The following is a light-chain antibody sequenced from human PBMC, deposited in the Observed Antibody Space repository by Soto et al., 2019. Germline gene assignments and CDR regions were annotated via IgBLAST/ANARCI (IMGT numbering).Light chain of an antibody. Sequence: EIVMTQSPGTLSLSPGERATFSCRASQSVSSNYLAWYQQKPGRAPRLLIYGAFKRATGIPDRFSGSGSGTDFTLTISRMEPEDFAVYCCQQYGSSPRTFGQGTKVDIK. CDR2: GAF. J-gene: IGKJ1*01. CDR3: QQYGSSPRT. V-gene: IGKV3-20*01. CDR1: QSVSSNY.